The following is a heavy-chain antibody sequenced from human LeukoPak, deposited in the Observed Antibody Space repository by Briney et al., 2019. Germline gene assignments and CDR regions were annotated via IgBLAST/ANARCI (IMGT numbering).Heavy chain of an antibody. CDR1: GLTFRTND. CDR3: TRGHYLGFER. J-gene: IGHJ5*02. CDR2: VGTVGDI. D-gene: IGHD2/OR15-2a*01. V-gene: IGHV3-13*01. Sequence: GGSLRLSCEASGLTFRTNDFHWVRQAPGKGLEWVSGVGTVGDIYYADSVRGRFTLSREVAKNSLFLQMNSLRVEDTAVYYCTRGHYLGFERWGQGVLVTVSA.